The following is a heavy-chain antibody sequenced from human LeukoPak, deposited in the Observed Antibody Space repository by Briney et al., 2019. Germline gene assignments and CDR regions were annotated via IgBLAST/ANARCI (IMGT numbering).Heavy chain of an antibody. CDR2: INHSGST. CDR1: GGSISSSSYY. CDR3: ARTTVAGNWFDP. J-gene: IGHJ5*02. Sequence: SETLSLTCTVSGGSISSSSYYWGWIRQPPGKGLEWIGEINHSGSTNYNPSLKSRVTISVDTSKNQFSLKLSSVAAADTAVYYCARTTVAGNWFDPWGQGTLVTVSS. D-gene: IGHD6-19*01. V-gene: IGHV4-39*07.